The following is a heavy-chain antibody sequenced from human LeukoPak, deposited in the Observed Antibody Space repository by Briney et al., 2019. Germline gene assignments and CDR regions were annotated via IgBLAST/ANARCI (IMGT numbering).Heavy chain of an antibody. Sequence: GGSLRLSCAASGFTFSSYGMSWVRQAPGKGLEWVSSISSSSSYIYYADSVKGRFTISRDNSKNTLYLQMNSLRAEDTAVYYCAREIPKDGLEWLPRSIKPHFDYWGQGTLVTVSS. CDR3: AREIPKDGLEWLPRSIKPHFDY. D-gene: IGHD3-3*01. CDR1: GFTFSSYG. CDR2: ISSSSSYI. J-gene: IGHJ4*02. V-gene: IGHV3-21*01.